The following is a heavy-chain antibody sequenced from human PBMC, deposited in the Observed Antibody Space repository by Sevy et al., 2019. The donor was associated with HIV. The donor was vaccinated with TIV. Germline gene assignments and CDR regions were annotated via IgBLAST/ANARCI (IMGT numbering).Heavy chain of an antibody. CDR1: GFTFSSYW. Sequence: GGSLRLSCAASGFTFSSYWMSWVRQAPGKGLEWVANIKQDGSEKYYVDSVKGRFTISRDNTKNSLYLQMNSLRAEDTGVYYFARDPRVVPAAIMVWGLTDSVAYYMDVWGKGTTVTVSS. J-gene: IGHJ6*03. CDR2: IKQDGSEK. V-gene: IGHV3-7*03. D-gene: IGHD2-2*01. CDR3: ARDPRVVPAAIMVWGLTDSVAYYMDV.